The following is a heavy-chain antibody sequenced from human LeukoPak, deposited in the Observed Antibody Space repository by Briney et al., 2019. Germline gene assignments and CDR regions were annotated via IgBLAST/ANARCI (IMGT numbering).Heavy chain of an antibody. CDR2: IWYDGSNK. Sequence: GRSLRLSCAASGFTFSSYGMHWVRQAPGKGLELVAVIWYDGSNKYYADSVKGRFTISRDNSKNTLYLQMNSLRAEDTAVYYCAKDGRRYCSGGSCSYFDYWGQGTLVTVSS. CDR1: GFTFSSYG. D-gene: IGHD2-15*01. J-gene: IGHJ4*02. V-gene: IGHV3-33*06. CDR3: AKDGRRYCSGGSCSYFDY.